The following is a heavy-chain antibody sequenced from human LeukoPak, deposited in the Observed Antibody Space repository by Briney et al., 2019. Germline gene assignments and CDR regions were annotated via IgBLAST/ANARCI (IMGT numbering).Heavy chain of an antibody. CDR2: ISSDASNK. J-gene: IGHJ4*02. CDR3: ARDPPGSPDYFDF. V-gene: IGHV3-30-3*01. CDR1: RFTFNNFA. Sequence: PGRSLRLSCAASRFTFNNFAMHWVRQAPGKGLEWVAVISSDASNKYYADSVKGRFTISRDNSKNTLFLQINSLRTEDTAVYYCARDPPGSPDYFDFWGQGTLVTVSS.